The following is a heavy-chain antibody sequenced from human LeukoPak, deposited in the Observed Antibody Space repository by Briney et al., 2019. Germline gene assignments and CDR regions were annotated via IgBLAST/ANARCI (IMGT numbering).Heavy chain of an antibody. D-gene: IGHD3-16*01. CDR2: ISSTSSYM. Sequence: GGSLRLSCAASGFTFSSNSMNWVCQAPGKGLEWVSSISSTSSYMYYAESLKGRFTISRDNAKNSLYLQMNSLRAEDTAVYYCARAPLRGGYYYYYMDVWGKGTTVTVSS. V-gene: IGHV3-21*01. J-gene: IGHJ6*03. CDR1: GFTFSSNS. CDR3: ARAPLRGGYYYYYMDV.